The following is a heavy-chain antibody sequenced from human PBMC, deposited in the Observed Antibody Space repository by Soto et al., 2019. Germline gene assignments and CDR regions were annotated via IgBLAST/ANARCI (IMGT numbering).Heavy chain of an antibody. Sequence: PSQTLSLTCAISGDSVSSNSAAWNWIRQSPSRGLEWLGRTYYRSKWYNDYAVSVKSRITINPDTSKNQFSLQLNSVTPEDTAVYYCARDQVAGTLDYYYYNGMGVWRKGTTVTVSS. D-gene: IGHD6-19*01. CDR2: TYYRSKWYN. CDR1: GDSVSSNSAA. V-gene: IGHV6-1*01. CDR3: ARDQVAGTLDYYYYNGMGV. J-gene: IGHJ6*04.